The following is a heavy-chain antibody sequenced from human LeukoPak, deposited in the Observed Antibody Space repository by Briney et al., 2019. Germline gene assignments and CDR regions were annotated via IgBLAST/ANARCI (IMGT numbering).Heavy chain of an antibody. CDR3: ARDAPGGDYDYVWGSYPDY. J-gene: IGHJ4*02. Sequence: ASVKVSCKASGYTFTGYYMHWVRQAPGQGLEWMGWINPNSGGTNYAQKFQGRVTMTRDTSISTAYMELSRLRSDDTAVYYCARDAPGGDYDYVWGSYPDYWGQGTLVTVSS. CDR2: INPNSGGT. D-gene: IGHD3-16*02. CDR1: GYTFTGYY. V-gene: IGHV1-2*02.